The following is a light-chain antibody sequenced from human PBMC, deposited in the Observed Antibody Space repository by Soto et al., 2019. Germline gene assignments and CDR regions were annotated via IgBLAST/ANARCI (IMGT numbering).Light chain of an antibody. CDR2: DAS. V-gene: IGKV1-5*01. CDR3: QQYNTFYS. CDR1: QSISSW. Sequence: DLQMTQSPSTLSASVGDRVTITCRARQSISSWLAWYQQNPGKAPKLLIYDASSLESGVPSRFSGSGSGTEFTLTISCLQPDEFATYYCQQYNTFYSFGQGTKLEIK. J-gene: IGKJ2*03.